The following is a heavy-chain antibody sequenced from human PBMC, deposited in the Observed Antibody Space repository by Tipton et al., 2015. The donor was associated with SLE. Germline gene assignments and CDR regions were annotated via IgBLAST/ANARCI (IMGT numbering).Heavy chain of an antibody. CDR2: VYHSGSA. CDR1: RFTFSDYS. CDR3: ASEILRDYGSAWGPDY. V-gene: IGHV4-30-2*06. Sequence: LRLSCAASRFTFSDYSMNWVRQSPGKGLEWIGYVYHSGSAYYNPSLKSRVTISVDRSRNQFSLRLNSVTAADTAVYYCASEILRDYGSAWGPDYWGQGTLVTASS. D-gene: IGHD4-17*01. J-gene: IGHJ4*02.